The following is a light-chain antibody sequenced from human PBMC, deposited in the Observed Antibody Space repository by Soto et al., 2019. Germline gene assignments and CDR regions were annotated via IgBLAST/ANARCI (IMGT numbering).Light chain of an antibody. Sequence: QSVLTQPASVSGSPGQSITISCTGTSSDVGSYNLVSWYQQHPGKAPKLMIYEDTKRPSGVSNRFSGSKSGNTASLTLSGLQAEDEADSYCCSYAGSSTFVVFGGGTKLTVL. CDR1: SSDVGSYNL. CDR2: EDT. V-gene: IGLV2-23*02. J-gene: IGLJ2*01. CDR3: CSYAGSSTFVV.